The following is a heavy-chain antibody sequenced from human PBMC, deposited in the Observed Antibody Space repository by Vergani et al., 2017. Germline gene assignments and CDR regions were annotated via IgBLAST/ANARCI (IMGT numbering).Heavy chain of an antibody. CDR1: GFTFSSYS. CDR2: ISSSSSTI. V-gene: IGHV3-48*04. CDR3: ARDLTIFGVVILHDAFDI. Sequence: EVQLVESGGGLVQPGGSLRLSCAASGFTFSSYSMNWVRQAPGKGLEWVSYISSSSSTIYYADSVKGRFTISRDNAKNSLYLQMNSLRAEDTAVYYCARDLTIFGVVILHDAFDIWGQGTMVTVSS. J-gene: IGHJ3*02. D-gene: IGHD3-3*01.